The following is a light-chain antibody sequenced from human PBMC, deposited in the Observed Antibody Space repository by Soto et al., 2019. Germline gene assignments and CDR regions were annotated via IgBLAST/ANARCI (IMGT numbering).Light chain of an antibody. Sequence: IQMTQSPSSLSASVGDRVTITCRASQGIRTYLAWYQQKPGKVPKLLIFSASTLQSGVPPRFSGSGSGTDFTLTIGSLQPEDVASYYCQKYDRAPWTFGQGTKVEIK. J-gene: IGKJ1*01. CDR2: SAS. CDR3: QKYDRAPWT. CDR1: QGIRTY. V-gene: IGKV1-27*01.